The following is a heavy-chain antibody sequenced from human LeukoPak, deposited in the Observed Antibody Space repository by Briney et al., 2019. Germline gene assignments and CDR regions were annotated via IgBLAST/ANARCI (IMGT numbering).Heavy chain of an antibody. CDR1: GFSFTNFW. CDR3: ARGDAFSGDH. V-gene: IGHV3-7*04. Sequence: GVSVRLSCAVSGFSFTNFWMSWVRQAPGRGLEWVANIHPEGNEKYHVESVKGRFTISRDNTKNLLFLQMNGLRVEDTAVYYCARGDAFSGDHWGQGTLVTVSS. CDR2: IHPEGNEK. J-gene: IGHJ4*02.